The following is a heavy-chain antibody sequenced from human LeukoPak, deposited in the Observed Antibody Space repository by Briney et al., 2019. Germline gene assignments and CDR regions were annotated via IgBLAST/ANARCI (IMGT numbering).Heavy chain of an antibody. J-gene: IGHJ3*02. CDR2: IYSGGST. D-gene: IGHD2-15*01. CDR3: AREGGGCWGSAFDI. Sequence: PGGSLRLSCAASGFSVSSNYMSWVRQAPGKGLEWVAGIYSGGSTYYADSVKGRFTISIDNSKNTLYLQMSSLRAEDTAVYYCAREGGGCWGSAFDIWGQGKMVTVSS. V-gene: IGHV3-53*01. CDR1: GFSVSSNY.